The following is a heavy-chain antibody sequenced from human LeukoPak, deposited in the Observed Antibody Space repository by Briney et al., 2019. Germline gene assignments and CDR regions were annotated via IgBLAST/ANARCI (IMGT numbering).Heavy chain of an antibody. CDR1: GGSISSYY. V-gene: IGHV4-59*01. J-gene: IGHJ6*03. D-gene: IGHD3-9*01. CDR2: IYYSGST. CDR3: ARESPSLRYSMDV. Sequence: SETLSLTCAVSGGSISSYYWSWIRQPPGKGLEWIGYIYYSGSTIYNPSLKSRVTISVDTSKNQFSLKLSSVTAADTAVYFCARESPSLRYSMDVWGKGTTVTVSS.